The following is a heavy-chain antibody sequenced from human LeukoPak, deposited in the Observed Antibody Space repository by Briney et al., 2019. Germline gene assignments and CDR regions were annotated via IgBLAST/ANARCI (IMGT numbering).Heavy chain of an antibody. Sequence: GGSLRLSCAASGFTFTSYWMHWVRQAPGKGLVWVARINSDGSSTGYADSVKGRFTISRDNAKNTLYLQMNSLRAEDTAVYYCARTGEGYAFDIWGQGTMVTVSS. V-gene: IGHV3-74*01. D-gene: IGHD1-26*01. CDR1: GFTFTSYW. CDR2: INSDGSST. CDR3: ARTGEGYAFDI. J-gene: IGHJ3*02.